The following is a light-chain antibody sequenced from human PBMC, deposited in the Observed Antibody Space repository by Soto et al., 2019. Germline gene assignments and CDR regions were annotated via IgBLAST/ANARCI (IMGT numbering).Light chain of an antibody. CDR1: QSVLYSSSNKNY. J-gene: IGKJ1*01. CDR3: QEYCCSRGR. CDR2: WAS. V-gene: IGKV4-1*01. Sequence: DIVMTQSPDSLAVSLGERATINCRSSQSVLYSSSNKNYLAWYQQKPGQPPKLLIYWASTRESGVPDRFSGRGFGLVFPLTYGTLQVEVVVFYYWQEYCCSRGRFAQGTKVK.